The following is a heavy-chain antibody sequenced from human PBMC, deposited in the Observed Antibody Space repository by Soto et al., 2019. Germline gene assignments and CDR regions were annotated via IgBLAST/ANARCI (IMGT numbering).Heavy chain of an antibody. CDR1: GFTFGSYW. J-gene: IGHJ4*02. V-gene: IGHV3-7*01. CDR3: ARAGYCGPGCYYYFDY. Sequence: EVQLLESGGGLVQPGGSLRLSCAVSGFTFGSYWMNWVRLIPGKGLEWVAYIKQDGSATYYVDSVKGRFTISRDNAKNSLYRQMNSLSVEDTSVYECARAGYCGPGCYYYFDYWGQGTLVTVSS. D-gene: IGHD2-21*02. CDR2: IKQDGSAT.